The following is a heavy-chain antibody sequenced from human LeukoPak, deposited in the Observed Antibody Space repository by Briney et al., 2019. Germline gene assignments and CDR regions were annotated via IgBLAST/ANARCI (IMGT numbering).Heavy chain of an antibody. Sequence: GGSLRLSCAASGFTFSSYCMHWVRQAPGKGLEWVAFIRYDGSNKYYADSVRGRFTISRDNSKNTLYLQMNSLRAEDTAVYYCAKDGEMATMIAFDYWGQGTLVTVSS. CDR2: IRYDGSNK. CDR3: AKDGEMATMIAFDY. D-gene: IGHD5-24*01. CDR1: GFTFSSYC. V-gene: IGHV3-30*02. J-gene: IGHJ4*02.